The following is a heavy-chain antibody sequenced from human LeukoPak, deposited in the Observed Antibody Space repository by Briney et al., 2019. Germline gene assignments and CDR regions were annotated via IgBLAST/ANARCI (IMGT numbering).Heavy chain of an antibody. J-gene: IGHJ4*02. CDR1: GFTFSSYS. CDR3: ARAEEQRWGYVDY. V-gene: IGHV3-21*06. CDR2: ISSSSSYI. D-gene: IGHD5-24*01. Sequence: PGGSLRLSCAASGFTFSSYSMNWVRQAPGKGLEWVSSISSSSSYIYYADSVKGRFTISRDNAKSSLYLQMNSLRDEDAAVYYCARAEEQRWGYVDYWGQGTLVTVSS.